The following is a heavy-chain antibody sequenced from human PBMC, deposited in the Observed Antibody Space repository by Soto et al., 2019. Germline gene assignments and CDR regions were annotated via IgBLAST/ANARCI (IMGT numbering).Heavy chain of an antibody. CDR2: ISAYNGNT. D-gene: IGHD2-2*02. Sequence: ASVKVSCKASGYTFTSYGISWVRQAPGQGLEWMGWISAYNGNTNYAQKLQGRVTMTTDTSTSTAYMELRSLRSDDTAVYYCARDLSEGYCSSTSCYKMDVWGQGTTVTVS. CDR3: ARDLSEGYCSSTSCYKMDV. V-gene: IGHV1-18*01. J-gene: IGHJ6*02. CDR1: GYTFTSYG.